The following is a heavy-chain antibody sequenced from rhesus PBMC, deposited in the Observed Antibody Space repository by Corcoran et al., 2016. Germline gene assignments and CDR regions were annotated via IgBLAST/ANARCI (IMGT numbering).Heavy chain of an antibody. CDR1: GGSISDSYR. Sequence: QVQLQESGPGVVKPSETLSLTCAVSGGSISDSYRWSWIRQPPGKGLEWIGDIYGSSTSTNYHPSLKSRVTISKDTSKNQFSLKLSSVADADTAVYYCARKGRPLDYWGQGVLVTVSS. CDR2: IYGSSTST. CDR3: ARKGRPLDY. D-gene: IGHD1-44*02. V-gene: IGHV4S10*01. J-gene: IGHJ4*01.